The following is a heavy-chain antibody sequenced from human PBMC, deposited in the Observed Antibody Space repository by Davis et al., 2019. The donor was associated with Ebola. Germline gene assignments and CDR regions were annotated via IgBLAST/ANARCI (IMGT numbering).Heavy chain of an antibody. V-gene: IGHV3-53*01. Sequence: GESLKIFCAASGFTVSSNYMSWVRQAPGKGLEWVSLIYSGGSTYYADSVKGRFTISRDNSKNTLYLQMNSLRAEDTSGYYCARDSPGIDDSYGMGVWGQGTTVTVSS. CDR1: GFTVSSNY. CDR3: ARDSPGIDDSYGMGV. J-gene: IGHJ6*02. CDR2: IYSGGST. D-gene: IGHD4-11*01.